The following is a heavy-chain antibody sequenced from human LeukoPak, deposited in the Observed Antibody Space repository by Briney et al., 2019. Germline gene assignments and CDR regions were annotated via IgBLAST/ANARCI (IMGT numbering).Heavy chain of an antibody. Sequence: SVKVSCKASGGTFSSNAINWVRQAPGQGLEWMGGIIPIFGTANYAEKFQGRVTIITDESTGTAYMELSSLRSEDTAVYFCARAQDIVVVPPAIISGAFDIWGQGTMATVSS. J-gene: IGHJ3*02. CDR3: ARAQDIVVVPPAIISGAFDI. V-gene: IGHV1-69*05. D-gene: IGHD2-2*02. CDR1: GGTFSSNA. CDR2: IIPIFGTA.